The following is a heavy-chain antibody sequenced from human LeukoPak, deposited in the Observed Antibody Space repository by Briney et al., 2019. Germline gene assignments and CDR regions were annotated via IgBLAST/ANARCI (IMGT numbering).Heavy chain of an antibody. J-gene: IGHJ4*02. D-gene: IGHD4-17*01. CDR2: ISRSSSYI. V-gene: IGHV3-21*01. Sequence: GGSLRLSCAASGFTFDDYAMHWVRQAPGKGLEWVSSISRSSSYIYYGDSVKGRFTISRDNSKNTLYLQMNSLRAEDTAVYYCARNLNDYGDRIWDYWGQGTLVTVSS. CDR3: ARNLNDYGDRIWDY. CDR1: GFTFDDYA.